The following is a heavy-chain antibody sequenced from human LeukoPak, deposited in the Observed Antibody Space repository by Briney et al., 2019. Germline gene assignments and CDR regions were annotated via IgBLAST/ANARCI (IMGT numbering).Heavy chain of an antibody. Sequence: KASETLSLTCTVSGYSTSSGYYWGWIRQPPGKGLEWIGSIYHSGSTYYNPSLKGRVTISVDTSKNQFSLKLSSVTAADTAVYYCARDYDFWSTQHYNWFDPWGQGTLVTVSS. V-gene: IGHV4-38-2*02. CDR1: GYSTSSGYY. J-gene: IGHJ5*02. D-gene: IGHD3-3*01. CDR3: ARDYDFWSTQHYNWFDP. CDR2: IYHSGST.